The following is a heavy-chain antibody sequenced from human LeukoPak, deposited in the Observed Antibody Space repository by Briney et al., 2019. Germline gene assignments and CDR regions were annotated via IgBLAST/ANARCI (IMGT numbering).Heavy chain of an antibody. V-gene: IGHV3-48*03. Sequence: GGSLRLSCAASGFTFSSYEMNWVRPAPGKGLEWVSYISSSGSTIYYADSVKGRFTISRDNAKNSLYLQMNSLRAEDTAVYYCAREGTTGDAFDIWGQGTMVTVSS. CDR1: GFTFSSYE. CDR3: AREGTTGDAFDI. J-gene: IGHJ3*02. D-gene: IGHD1-1*01. CDR2: ISSSGSTI.